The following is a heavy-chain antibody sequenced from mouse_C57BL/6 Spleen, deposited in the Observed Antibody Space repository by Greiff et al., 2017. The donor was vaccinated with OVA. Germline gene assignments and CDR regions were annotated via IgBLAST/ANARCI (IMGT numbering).Heavy chain of an antibody. CDR1: GFNIKDYY. Sequence: EVKLMESGAELVKPGASVKLSCTASGFNIKDYYMHWVKQRTEQGLEWIGRFDPEDGDTTYAPKFQGKATITADTSSNTAYLQLSSLTSEDTAVYYCARHYGRSDGYFDVWGTGTTVTVSS. J-gene: IGHJ1*03. CDR2: FDPEDGDT. CDR3: ARHYGRSDGYFDV. V-gene: IGHV14-2*01. D-gene: IGHD1-1*01.